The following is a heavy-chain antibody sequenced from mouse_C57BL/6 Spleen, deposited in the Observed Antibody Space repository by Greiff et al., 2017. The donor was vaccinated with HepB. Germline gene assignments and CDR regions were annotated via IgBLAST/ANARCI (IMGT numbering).Heavy chain of an antibody. CDR1: GFTFSSYA. CDR2: ISSGGDYI. Sequence: EVKVEESGEGLVKPGGSLKLSCAASGFTFSSYAMSWVRQTPEKRLEWVAYISSGGDYIYYADTVKGRFTISRDNARNTLYLQMSSLKSEDTAMYYCTSLRFRYFDVWGTGTTVTVSS. V-gene: IGHV5-9-1*02. J-gene: IGHJ1*03. CDR3: TSLRFRYFDV. D-gene: IGHD1-1*01.